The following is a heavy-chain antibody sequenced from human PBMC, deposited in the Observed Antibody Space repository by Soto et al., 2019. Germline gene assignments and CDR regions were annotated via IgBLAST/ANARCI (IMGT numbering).Heavy chain of an antibody. CDR3: ARWPQLEPRFDY. CDR1: GGSISIGGYY. CDR2: IYYSGST. D-gene: IGHD1-1*01. Sequence: QVQLQESGPGLVKPSQTLSLTCTVSGGSISIGGYYWSWIRQHPGQGLVWIGYIYYSGSTYYSPSLKKRVTISVDTSKNQFSLKLSSVTAADTAVYYCARWPQLEPRFDYWGQGALVTVSS. J-gene: IGHJ4*02. V-gene: IGHV4-31*03.